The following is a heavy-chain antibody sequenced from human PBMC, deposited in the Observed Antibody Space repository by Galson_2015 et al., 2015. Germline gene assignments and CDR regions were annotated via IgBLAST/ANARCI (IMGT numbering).Heavy chain of an antibody. Sequence: SETLSLTCAVSGGSISSSNWWSWVRQPPGKGLEWIGEIYHSGSTNYNPSLKSRVTISVDKSKNQFSLKLSSVTAADTAVYYCARGSPYYYDSSGYPEPPAVPFDYWGQG. CDR3: ARGSPYYYDSSGYPEPPAVPFDY. CDR1: GGSISSSNW. V-gene: IGHV4-4*02. D-gene: IGHD3-22*01. J-gene: IGHJ4*02. CDR2: IYHSGST.